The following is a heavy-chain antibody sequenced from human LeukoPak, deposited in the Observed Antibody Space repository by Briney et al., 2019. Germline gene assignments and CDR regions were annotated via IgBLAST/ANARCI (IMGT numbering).Heavy chain of an antibody. V-gene: IGHV3-64*04. CDR2: INANGGST. J-gene: IGHJ4*02. CDR3: ARAYFDY. Sequence: GGSLRLSCSASGFTFSSYAMHWVRQAPGKGLEYVSAINANGGSTYYADSVKGRFTISRDNAKNSLYLQMNSLRAEDTAVYYCARAYFDYWGQGTLVTVSS. CDR1: GFTFSSYA.